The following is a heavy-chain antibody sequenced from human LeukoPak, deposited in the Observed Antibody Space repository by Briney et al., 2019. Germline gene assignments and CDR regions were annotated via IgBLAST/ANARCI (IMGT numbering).Heavy chain of an antibody. V-gene: IGHV4-34*01. CDR2: INHSGST. CDR1: GGSFSGYY. D-gene: IGHD1-1*01. J-gene: IGHJ4*02. Sequence: SETLSLTCAVYGGSFSGYYWSWLRQPPGKGREWIGEINHSGSTNYNPSLKSRVTISEDTSKNQFSLKVSSGTAADTAVYYCARGRYGAYDYWGQGTLVTVSS. CDR3: ARGRYGAYDY.